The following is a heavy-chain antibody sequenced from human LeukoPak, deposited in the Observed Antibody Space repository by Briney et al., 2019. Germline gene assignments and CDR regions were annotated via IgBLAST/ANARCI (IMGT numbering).Heavy chain of an antibody. D-gene: IGHD2-2*01. CDR2: IQYDDSEK. Sequence: GGSLRLSCAASAFTFTFSTSGMHWVRQAPGKGLEWVAFIQYDDSEKYYADSVRGRCTISRDNAKNSLYLQMNSLRAEDTAVYCCARDGVPAAMRPFQARYYGMDVWGQGTTVTVSS. CDR3: ARDGVPAAMRPFQARYYGMDV. J-gene: IGHJ6*02. CDR1: AFTFTFSTSG. V-gene: IGHV3-30*02.